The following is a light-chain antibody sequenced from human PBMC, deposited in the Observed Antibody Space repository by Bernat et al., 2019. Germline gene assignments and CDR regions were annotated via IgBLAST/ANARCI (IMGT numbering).Light chain of an antibody. CDR3: QQSYSTPRT. J-gene: IGKJ1*01. CDR1: QSISSY. V-gene: IGKV1-39*01. CDR2: AAS. Sequence: DIQMTQSPSSLSASVGDRVTITCRASQSISSYLNWYQQKPGKAPMLLIYAASSLQSGVPSRFSGSGSGTDFTLTISSLKPEDFATYYCQQSYSTPRTFGQGTKVEIK.